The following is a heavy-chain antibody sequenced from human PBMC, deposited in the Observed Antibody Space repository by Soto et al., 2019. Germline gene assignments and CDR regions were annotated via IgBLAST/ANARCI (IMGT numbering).Heavy chain of an antibody. V-gene: IGHV3-33*01. CDR2: IWYDGSNK. J-gene: IGHJ6*02. D-gene: IGHD2-8*01. CDR3: ARDLYCNNGICSYYHYGMDV. Sequence: GGSLRLSCAASGFTFSSYGMHWVRQAPGKRLEWVAVIWYDGSNKYYADSVKGRFTISRDNSKNTVYLQMNSLRAEDTAVYYCARDLYCNNGICSYYHYGMDVWGQGTTVTVSS. CDR1: GFTFSSYG.